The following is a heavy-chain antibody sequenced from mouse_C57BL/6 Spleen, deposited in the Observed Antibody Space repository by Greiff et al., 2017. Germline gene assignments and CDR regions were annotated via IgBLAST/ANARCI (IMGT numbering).Heavy chain of an antibody. V-gene: IGHV1-55*01. CDR2: IYPGSGST. CDR3: AVTTVVATGGCDY. Sequence: VQLQQPGAELVKPGASVKMSCKASGYTFTSYWLTWVKQRPGQGLEWIGDIYPGSGSTNYTEKFTRKATLTVDPYSSTADMQIGSLTSEDSAVDCGAVTTVVATGGCDYGGQGTTLTVSS. CDR1: GYTFTSYW. J-gene: IGHJ2*01. D-gene: IGHD1-1*01.